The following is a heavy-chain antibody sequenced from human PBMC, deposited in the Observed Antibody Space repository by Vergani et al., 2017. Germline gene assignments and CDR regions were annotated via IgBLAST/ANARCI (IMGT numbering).Heavy chain of an antibody. CDR3: VKDIAASGNYWYFDL. D-gene: IGHD6-13*01. Sequence: EVQLLESGGGLVQPGGSLRLSCAASGFTFSSYAMSWVRQAPGKGLEWVSDINWNSDSIAYADSVKGRFTISRDNAKNSLYLQMNSLRAEDTALYYCVKDIAASGNYWYFDLWGRGTLVTVSS. J-gene: IGHJ2*01. CDR2: INWNSDSI. V-gene: IGHV3-9*01. CDR1: GFTFSSYA.